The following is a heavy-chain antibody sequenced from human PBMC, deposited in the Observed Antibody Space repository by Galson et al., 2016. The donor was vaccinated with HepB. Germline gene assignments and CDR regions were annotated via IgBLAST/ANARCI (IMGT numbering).Heavy chain of an antibody. Sequence: SVKVSCKVSGYTLSEISIDWVRQTPRLGLEWMGALKFQGRVIMTEDTSTDTAYMELSSLRSEDTALYYCATLRSPSDGRWSGIRDWGQGTLVTVSS. CDR3: ATLRSPSDGRWSGIRD. J-gene: IGHJ3*01. D-gene: IGHD3-10*02. V-gene: IGHV1-24*01. CDR1: GYTLSEIS.